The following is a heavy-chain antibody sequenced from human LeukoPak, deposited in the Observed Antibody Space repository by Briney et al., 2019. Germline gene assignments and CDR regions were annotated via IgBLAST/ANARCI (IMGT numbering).Heavy chain of an antibody. CDR2: ISGSSSTI. Sequence: GGSLRLSCAASGFTFSSYSMNWVRQAPGKGLGWVSYISGSSSTIYYADSVKGRFTISRDNAKNSLYLQMNSLRAEDTAVYYCARSSSWPLVYMDVWGKGTTVTVSS. J-gene: IGHJ6*03. V-gene: IGHV3-48*01. CDR3: ARSSSWPLVYMDV. CDR1: GFTFSSYS. D-gene: IGHD6-6*01.